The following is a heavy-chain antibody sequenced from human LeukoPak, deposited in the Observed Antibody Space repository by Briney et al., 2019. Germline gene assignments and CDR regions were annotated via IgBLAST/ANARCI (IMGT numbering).Heavy chain of an antibody. CDR2: ICYCGSA. CDR1: GGSISSGGYY. J-gene: IGHJ4*02. Sequence: PSETLSLTCTVSGGSISSGGYYWSWIRQPPGKGLEWIGYICYCGSAYYNASLKSRVTISVDTSTNQFSLRLSSVTAADTAVYYCARLRNDGSGNYYNDFWGQGALVTVSS. D-gene: IGHD3-10*01. CDR3: ARLRNDGSGNYYNDF. V-gene: IGHV4-61*08.